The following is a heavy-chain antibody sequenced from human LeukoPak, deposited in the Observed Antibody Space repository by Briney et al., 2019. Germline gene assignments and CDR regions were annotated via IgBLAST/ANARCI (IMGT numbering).Heavy chain of an antibody. J-gene: IGHJ4*02. CDR2: MNPNSGNT. CDR1: GYTFTGYY. CDR3: ARGVGATLGTY. V-gene: IGHV1-8*02. D-gene: IGHD1-26*01. Sequence: SVKVSCKASGYTFTGYYMHWVRQATGQGLEWMGWMNPNSGNTGYAQKFQGRVTMTRNTSISTAYMELSSLRSEDTAVYYCARGVGATLGTYWGQGTLVTVSS.